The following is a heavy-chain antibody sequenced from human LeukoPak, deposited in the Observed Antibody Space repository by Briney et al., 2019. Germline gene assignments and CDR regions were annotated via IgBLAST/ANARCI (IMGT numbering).Heavy chain of an antibody. CDR1: GYTFTSYY. V-gene: IGHV1-46*01. CDR3: ARALDDFRSWFDP. Sequence: ASVKVSCKASGYTFTSYYMHWVRQAPGQGLEWMGIINPSGGSTSYAQKLQGRVTMTRDMSTSTVYMELSSLRSEDTAVYYCARALDDFRSWFDPWGQGTLVTVSS. D-gene: IGHD3-3*01. J-gene: IGHJ5*02. CDR2: INPSGGST.